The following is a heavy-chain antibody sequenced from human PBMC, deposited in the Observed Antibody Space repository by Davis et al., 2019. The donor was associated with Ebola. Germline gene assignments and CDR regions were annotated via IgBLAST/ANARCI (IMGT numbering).Heavy chain of an antibody. V-gene: IGHV3-7*01. J-gene: IGHJ4*02. CDR1: GLVFSSYV. CDR2: IKQDGSEK. CDR3: ARVKSSGYLSADY. D-gene: IGHD3-22*01. Sequence: GESLKTSCAASGLVFSSYVMSWVRQAPGKGLEWVANIKQDGSEKYYVDSVKGRFTISRDNAKNSLYLQMNSLRDEDTAVYYCARVKSSGYLSADYWGQGTLVTVSS.